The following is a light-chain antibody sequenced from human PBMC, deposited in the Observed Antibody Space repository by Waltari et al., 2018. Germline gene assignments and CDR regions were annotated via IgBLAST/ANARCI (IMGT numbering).Light chain of an antibody. CDR2: AAS. CDR3: QQSYSTMYT. Sequence: DIQMTQSPSSLSASVGDRVTITCQASQDIKNYLNWYQQKPGKAPKLLIYAASSLQSGVPSRFSGSGSGTDFTLTISSLQPEDFATYYCQQSYSTMYTFGQGTKLEIK. J-gene: IGKJ2*01. CDR1: QDIKNY. V-gene: IGKV1-39*01.